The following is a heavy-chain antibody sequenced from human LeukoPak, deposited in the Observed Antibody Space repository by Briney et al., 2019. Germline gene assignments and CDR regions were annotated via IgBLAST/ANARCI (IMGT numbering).Heavy chain of an antibody. CDR2: INPNTGDT. D-gene: IGHD5-12*01. J-gene: IGHJ4*02. Sequence: GASVKVSCKASGYTFTCYYMHWVRQAPGQGLEWMGWINPNTGDTDYAQKFQGRVTMTRDTTISTAYMELSRLTFDDTAVYYCASYPRYISSPPFDYWGQGTLVTVSS. CDR3: ASYPRYISSPPFDY. CDR1: GYTFTCYY. V-gene: IGHV1-2*02.